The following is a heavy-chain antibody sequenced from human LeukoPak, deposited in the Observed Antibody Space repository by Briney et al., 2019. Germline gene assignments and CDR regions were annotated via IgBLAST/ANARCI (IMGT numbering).Heavy chain of an antibody. CDR1: GGSITSYY. CDR2: IYYSGST. J-gene: IGHJ3*02. D-gene: IGHD3-9*01. Sequence: SETLSLTCTVSGGSITSYYWSWIRQPPGKGLEWIGYIYYSGSTNYNPSLKSRVTISVDTSKNHFSLKLRSVTAADTAIYYCARQGYDILTGYIDAFDIWGQGTMVTVSS. CDR3: ARQGYDILTGYIDAFDI. V-gene: IGHV4-59*08.